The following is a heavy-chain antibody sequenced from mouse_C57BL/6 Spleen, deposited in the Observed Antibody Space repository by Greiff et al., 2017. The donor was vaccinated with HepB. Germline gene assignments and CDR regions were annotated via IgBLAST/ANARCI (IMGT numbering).Heavy chain of an antibody. CDR1: GFTFSDYY. J-gene: IGHJ1*03. D-gene: IGHD4-1*02. Sequence: DVMLVESGGGLVQPGGSLKLSCAASGFTFSDYYMYWVRQTPEKRLEWVAYISNGGGSTYYPDTVKGRFTISRDNAKNTLYLQMSRLKSEDTAMYYCATPTGTGYFDVWGTGTTVTVSS. V-gene: IGHV5-12*01. CDR2: ISNGGGST. CDR3: ATPTGTGYFDV.